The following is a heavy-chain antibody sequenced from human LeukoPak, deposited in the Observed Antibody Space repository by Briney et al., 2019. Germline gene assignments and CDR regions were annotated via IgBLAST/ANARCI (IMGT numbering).Heavy chain of an antibody. CDR2: ISGSGGST. V-gene: IGHV3-23*01. J-gene: IGHJ4*02. Sequence: GGSLRLSCAASGFTFSSYAMSWVRQAPGKRLEWVSAISGSGGSTYYADSVKGRFTISRDNSKNTLYLQMNSLRAEDTAVYYCAKDPYGSGSYYFDYWGQGTLVTVSS. D-gene: IGHD3-10*01. CDR1: GFTFSSYA. CDR3: AKDPYGSGSYYFDY.